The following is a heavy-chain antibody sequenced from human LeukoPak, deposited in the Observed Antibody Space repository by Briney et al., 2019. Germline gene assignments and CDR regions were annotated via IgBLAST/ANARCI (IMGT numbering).Heavy chain of an antibody. D-gene: IGHD1-26*01. J-gene: IGHJ4*02. CDR3: VRNRGHRLVGPTNYFDY. CDR1: AYKFTNYF. V-gene: IGHV1-18*01. Sequence: ASVKVSCKSSAYKFTNYFITWVRQAPGQGLEWMGWISGYNGNTNYAQKFQGRVTMTTDTSTSTAYMDLRSLRPDDTAVYYCVRNRGHRLVGPTNYFDYWGQGTLVTVSS. CDR2: ISGYNGNT.